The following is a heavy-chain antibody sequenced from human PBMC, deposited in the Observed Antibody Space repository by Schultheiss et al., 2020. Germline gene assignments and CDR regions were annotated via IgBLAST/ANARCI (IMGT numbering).Heavy chain of an antibody. D-gene: IGHD5-24*01. CDR1: GGSISSSIYY. CDR2: IYYSGST. J-gene: IGHJ4*02. V-gene: IGHV4-39*01. CDR3: AGLLRDGYNPPFVDY. Sequence: SETLSLTGTVSGGSISSSIYYWGWIRQPPGKGLEWIGSIYYSGSTYYNPSLKSRVTISVDTSKNQFSLKLSSVTAADTAVYYCAGLLRDGYNPPFVDYWGQGTLVTVSS.